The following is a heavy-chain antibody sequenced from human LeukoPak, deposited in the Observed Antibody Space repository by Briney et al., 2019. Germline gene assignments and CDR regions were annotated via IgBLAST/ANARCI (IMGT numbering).Heavy chain of an antibody. V-gene: IGHV3-11*01. J-gene: IGHJ4*02. Sequence: NSGGSLRLSCAASGFTLSYYYMSWIRQAPGKGLEWVSYISSSGSTIYYADSVKGRFTISRDNAKNSLYLQMNSLRAEDTAVYYCARRRYNWNAIDYWGQGTLVTVSS. CDR3: ARRRYNWNAIDY. D-gene: IGHD1-20*01. CDR2: ISSSGSTI. CDR1: GFTLSYYY.